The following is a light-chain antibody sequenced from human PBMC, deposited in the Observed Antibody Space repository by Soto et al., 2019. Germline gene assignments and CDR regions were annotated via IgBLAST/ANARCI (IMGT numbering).Light chain of an antibody. CDR3: QCSASSPSNWV. CDR1: SSNIGAGYD. CDR2: GNN. V-gene: IGLV1-40*01. Sequence: QSVLTQPPSVSGAPGQRVTISCTGSSSNIGAGYDVHWYQQLPGTAPKLLIYGNNNRPSGVPDRFSGSKSGTSASLAITGLQVEDEADYYCQCSASSPSNWVFGGGTKPTVL. J-gene: IGLJ3*02.